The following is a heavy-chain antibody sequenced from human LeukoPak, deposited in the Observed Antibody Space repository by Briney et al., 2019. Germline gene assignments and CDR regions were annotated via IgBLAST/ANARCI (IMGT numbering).Heavy chain of an antibody. V-gene: IGHV3-30*02. D-gene: IGHD2-2*02. CDR1: GFTFSSYG. Sequence: SGGSLRLSCAASGFTFSSYGMHWVRQAPGKGLEWVAFIRYDGSNKYYADSVKGRFTISRDNSKNTLYLQMNSLRAEDTAVYYCAKDYCSSTSCYNSYFDYWGQGTLVTVSS. CDR3: AKDYCSSTSCYNSYFDY. CDR2: IRYDGSNK. J-gene: IGHJ4*02.